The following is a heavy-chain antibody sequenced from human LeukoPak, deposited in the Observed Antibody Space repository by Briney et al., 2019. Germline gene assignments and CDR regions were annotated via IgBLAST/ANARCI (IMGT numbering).Heavy chain of an antibody. D-gene: IGHD5-18*01. CDR2: INPNSGGT. V-gene: IGHV1-2*02. CDR1: GYTFTGYY. Sequence: ASVKVSCKASGYTFTGYYMHWARQAPGQGLEWMGWINPNSGGTNYAQKFQGRVTMTRGTSISTAYMELSRLRSDDTAVYYCARGHSYGLSLDYWGQGTLVTVSS. CDR3: ARGHSYGLSLDY. J-gene: IGHJ4*02.